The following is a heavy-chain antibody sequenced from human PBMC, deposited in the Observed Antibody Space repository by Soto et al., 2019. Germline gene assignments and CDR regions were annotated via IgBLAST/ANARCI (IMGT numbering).Heavy chain of an antibody. J-gene: IGHJ6*03. CDR1: GGSISRGGYY. D-gene: IGHD5-12*01. V-gene: IGHV4-31*02. CDR3: ARKDSGYADYMDV. CDR2: IYYSGGT. Sequence: LCGGSISRGGYYWRWIRQHPGKGLEWIGYIYYSGGTYYDPSLKSRVTISVDTSENQFSLRLSSVTAADTAVYYCARKDSGYADYMDVWGKGTTVTVSS.